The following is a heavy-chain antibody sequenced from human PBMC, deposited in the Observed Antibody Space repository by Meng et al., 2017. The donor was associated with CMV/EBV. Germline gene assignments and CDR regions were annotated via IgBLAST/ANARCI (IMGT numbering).Heavy chain of an antibody. V-gene: IGHV1-18*01. J-gene: IGHJ6*02. Sequence: ASVKVSCKASGYTFTSYDINWVRQAPGQGLEWMGWISAYNGNTNYAQKLQGRVTMTTDTSTSTAYMELRSLRSDDTAVYYCAAPRYCSSTSGQTGEDYYYYGMDVWGQGTTVTVSS. CDR3: AAPRYCSSTSGQTGEDYYYYGMDV. CDR2: ISAYNGNT. D-gene: IGHD2-2*01. CDR1: GYTFTSYD.